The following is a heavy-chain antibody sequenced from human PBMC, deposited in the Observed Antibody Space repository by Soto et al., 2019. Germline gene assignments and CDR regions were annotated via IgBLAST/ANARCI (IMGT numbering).Heavy chain of an antibody. J-gene: IGHJ6*02. CDR1: GGTFSSYA. D-gene: IGHD6-13*01. V-gene: IGHV1-69*06. CDR2: IIPIFGTA. CDR3: ARASRIAAAALDYYYGMDV. Sequence: VQLVQSGAEVKKPGSSVKVSCKASGGTFSSYAISWVRQAPGQGLEWMGGIIPIFGTANYAQKFQGRVTITADKSTSTAYMELSSLRSEDTAVYYCARASRIAAAALDYYYGMDVWGQGTTVTVSS.